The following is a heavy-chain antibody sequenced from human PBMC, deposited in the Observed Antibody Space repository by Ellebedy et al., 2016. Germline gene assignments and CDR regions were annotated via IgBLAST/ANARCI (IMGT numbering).Heavy chain of an antibody. Sequence: GGSLRLSCAASGFTFSSYAMSWVRQAPGKGLEWVSTISGSAGKTYYADSVKGRFTISRDNAKNSLYLQMNSLRAEDTALYYCAKEKRMITFGGVIVYWGQGTLVTVSS. CDR3: AKEKRMITFGGVIVY. D-gene: IGHD3-16*01. J-gene: IGHJ4*02. V-gene: IGHV3-23*01. CDR2: ISGSAGKT. CDR1: GFTFSSYA.